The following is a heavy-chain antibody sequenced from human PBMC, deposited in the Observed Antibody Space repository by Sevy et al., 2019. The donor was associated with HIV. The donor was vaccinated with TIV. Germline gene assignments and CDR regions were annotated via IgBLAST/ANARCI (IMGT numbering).Heavy chain of an antibody. D-gene: IGHD1-26*01. Sequence: SETLSLTCTVSGGSISSSSYYWGWIRQPPGKGLEWIGSIYYSGSTYYSPSLKSRVTISVDTSKNQFSLKLSSVTAADTDVYYCARKGGSYSNNWFDPWGLGTLVTVSS. CDR2: IYYSGST. V-gene: IGHV4-39*01. J-gene: IGHJ5*02. CDR3: ARKGGSYSNNWFDP. CDR1: GGSISSSSYY.